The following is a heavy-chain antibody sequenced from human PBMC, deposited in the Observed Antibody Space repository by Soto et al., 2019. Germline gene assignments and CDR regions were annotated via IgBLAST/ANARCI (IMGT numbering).Heavy chain of an antibody. D-gene: IGHD3-3*01. Sequence: QVQLVQSGAEVKKPGASVKVSCKASGYTFTGSYMHWVRQAPGQGLEWMGWINPNSGGTNYAQKCQGRVTMTRDTSSSTAYMEVSRLRSDDTAVYYCARDGYDCWSGYHSDYYYGMDVWGQGTTVTVSS. CDR3: ARDGYDCWSGYHSDYYYGMDV. V-gene: IGHV1-2*02. CDR2: INPNSGGT. CDR1: GYTFTGSY. J-gene: IGHJ6*02.